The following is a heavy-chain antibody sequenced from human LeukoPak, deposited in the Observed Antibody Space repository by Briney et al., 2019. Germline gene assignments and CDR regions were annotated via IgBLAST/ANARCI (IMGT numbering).Heavy chain of an antibody. Sequence: GGSLRLSCAASGFTFSSYAMHWVRQAPGKGLEYVSAISSNGGSTYYANSVKGRFTISRDNSKNTLYLQMGSLRAEDMAVYYCTTDLGDYGDYVRCWGQGTLVTVSS. CDR2: ISSNGGST. J-gene: IGHJ4*02. CDR1: GFTFSSYA. V-gene: IGHV3-64*01. CDR3: TTDLGDYGDYVRC. D-gene: IGHD4-17*01.